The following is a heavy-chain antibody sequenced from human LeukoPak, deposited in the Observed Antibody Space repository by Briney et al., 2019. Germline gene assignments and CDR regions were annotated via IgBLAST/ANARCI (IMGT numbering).Heavy chain of an antibody. CDR1: GYTFTGYY. Sequence: ASVKVSCKASGYTFTGYYMHWVRHAPGQGLEWMGWINPNSGGTTYAQKFQGRVTMTRDTSISTAYMELSRLRSDDTAVYYCARGYCSGGSCSALGYYYYGMDVWGQGTTVTVSS. D-gene: IGHD2-15*01. V-gene: IGHV1-2*02. J-gene: IGHJ6*02. CDR3: ARGYCSGGSCSALGYYYYGMDV. CDR2: INPNSGGT.